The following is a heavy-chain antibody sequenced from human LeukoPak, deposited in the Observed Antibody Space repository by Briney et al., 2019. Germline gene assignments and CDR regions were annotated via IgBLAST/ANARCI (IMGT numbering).Heavy chain of an antibody. CDR3: ARENSWQQLVRSAVLGYFGY. CDR1: GFTFSDYY. D-gene: IGHD6-13*01. CDR2: ISSSGSTI. Sequence: PGGSLRLSCAASGFTFSDYYMSWIRQAPGKGLEWVSYISSSGSTIYYADSVKGRFTISRDNAKNTLYLQMNSLRAEDTAVYYCARENSWQQLVRSAVLGYFGYWGQGTLVTVSS. J-gene: IGHJ4*02. V-gene: IGHV3-11*04.